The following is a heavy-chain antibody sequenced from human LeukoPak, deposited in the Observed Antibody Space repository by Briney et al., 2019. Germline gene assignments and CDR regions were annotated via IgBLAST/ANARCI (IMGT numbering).Heavy chain of an antibody. D-gene: IGHD1-26*01. Sequence: KPSDTLSLTCTVSGGSINFYYWSWIRQPPGKGLEWIGYIYYSGSTNFNPSLKSRVTISTDTSKNQFSLKLSSVTAADTAVYFCARHGASGSYLYYFDYWGQGTLVTVSS. V-gene: IGHV4-59*08. CDR1: GGSINFYY. CDR2: IYYSGST. J-gene: IGHJ4*02. CDR3: ARHGASGSYLYYFDY.